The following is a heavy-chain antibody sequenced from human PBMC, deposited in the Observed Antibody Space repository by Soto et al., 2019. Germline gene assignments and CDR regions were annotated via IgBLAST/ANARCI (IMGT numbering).Heavy chain of an antibody. D-gene: IGHD3-16*02. V-gene: IGHV3-7*01. Sequence: GGSLRLSCAASGFTFSSYWMSWVRQAQGKGLEWVANIKQDGSEKYYVDSVKGRFTISRDNAKNSLYLQMNSLRAEDTAVYYCSVPYYDYIWGSYRSPDAFDIWSQGTMVTVSS. CDR2: IKQDGSEK. J-gene: IGHJ3*02. CDR3: SVPYYDYIWGSYRSPDAFDI. CDR1: GFTFSSYW.